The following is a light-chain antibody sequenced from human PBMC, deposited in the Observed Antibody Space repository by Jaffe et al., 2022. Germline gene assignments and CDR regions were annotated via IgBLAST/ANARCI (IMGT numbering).Light chain of an antibody. CDR3: QKYNSAPLT. CDR2: GAS. V-gene: IGKV1-27*01. Sequence: DIQMTQSPSSLSAFVGDRVTITCRASQGIGSYLAWYQHKPGTGPKVLVYGASTLQSGVPSRFSGSGSGTDFTLTISSLQPEDGATYYCQKYNSAPLTFGGGTKVEIK. CDR1: QGIGSY. J-gene: IGKJ4*01.